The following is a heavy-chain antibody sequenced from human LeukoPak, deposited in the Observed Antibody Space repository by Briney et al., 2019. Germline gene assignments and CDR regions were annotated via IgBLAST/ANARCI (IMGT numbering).Heavy chain of an antibody. CDR3: ARASSGSYSADFDY. CDR2: ISPGSDFT. V-gene: IGHV3-21*01. CDR1: GFFFGDFG. J-gene: IGHJ4*02. D-gene: IGHD3-10*01. Sequence: GGSLRLSCAASGFFFGDFGMNWVRQSPGKGLEWVSSISPGSDFTYYADSMKGRFTISRDNAKNSLYLQMNSLRAEDTAVYYCARASSGSYSADFDYWGQGTLVTVSS.